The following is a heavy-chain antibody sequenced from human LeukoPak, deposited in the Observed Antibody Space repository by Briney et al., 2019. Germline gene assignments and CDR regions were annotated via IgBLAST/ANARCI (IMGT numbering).Heavy chain of an antibody. Sequence: GASVKVSCKASGYTFTGYYMHWVRQAPGQGLEWMGWINPNSGGTNYAQKFQGRVTMTRDTSISTAYMELSRLRSDDTAVYYCARDGANSGYDPYYYYYMDVWGKGTTVTVSS. CDR1: GYTFTGYY. V-gene: IGHV1-2*02. J-gene: IGHJ6*03. CDR3: ARDGANSGYDPYYYYYMDV. CDR2: INPNSGGT. D-gene: IGHD5-12*01.